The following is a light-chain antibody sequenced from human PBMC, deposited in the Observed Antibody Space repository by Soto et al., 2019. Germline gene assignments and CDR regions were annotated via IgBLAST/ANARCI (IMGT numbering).Light chain of an antibody. Sequence: DIQMTQSPSSLSASVGDRVTITCRASQGISNFLAWYQQKPGKVPKLLISAASTLQSGVPSRFSGSGSGTDFTLTISSLQPEDVASYYCQKYYSAPYTFGQGTKLEIK. CDR1: QGISNF. CDR3: QKYYSAPYT. J-gene: IGKJ2*01. CDR2: AAS. V-gene: IGKV1-27*01.